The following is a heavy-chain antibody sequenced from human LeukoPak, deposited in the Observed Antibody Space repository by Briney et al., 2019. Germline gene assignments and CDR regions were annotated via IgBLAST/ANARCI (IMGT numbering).Heavy chain of an antibody. CDR3: ARDPYDILTGYQMGAFDI. CDR2: ISYDGSNK. Sequence: GGSLRLSCAASGFTFSSYAMHWVRQAPGKGLEWVAVISYDGSNKYYADSVKGRFTISRDNSKNTLYLQMNSLRAEDTAVYYCARDPYDILTGYQMGAFDIWGQGTMVTVSS. V-gene: IGHV3-30*04. CDR1: GFTFSSYA. J-gene: IGHJ3*02. D-gene: IGHD3-9*01.